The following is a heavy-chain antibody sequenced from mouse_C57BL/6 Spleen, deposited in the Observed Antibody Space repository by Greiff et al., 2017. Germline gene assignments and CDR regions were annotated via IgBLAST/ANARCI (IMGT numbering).Heavy chain of an antibody. Sequence: QVQLQQPGAELVKPGASVKLSCKASGYTFTSYWMHWVKQRPGQGLEWIGMIHPNSGSTNYNEKFKSKATLTVDKSSSTAYMQLSSLTSEDSAVYYCARNRDRYGKAWFAYWGQGTLVTVSA. CDR2: IHPNSGST. CDR3: ARNRDRYGKAWFAY. CDR1: GYTFTSYW. J-gene: IGHJ3*01. V-gene: IGHV1-64*01. D-gene: IGHD2-1*01.